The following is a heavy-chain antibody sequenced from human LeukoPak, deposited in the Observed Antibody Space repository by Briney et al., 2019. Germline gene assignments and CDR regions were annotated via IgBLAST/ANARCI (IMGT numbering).Heavy chain of an antibody. D-gene: IGHD2-2*01. CDR1: GFTFSSHW. V-gene: IGHV3-7*01. Sequence: PGGSLRLSCAASGFTFSSHWMSWVRQAPGKGLEWVANIKQDGSEKYYVDSVKGRFTISRDNAKNSLYLQMNSLRAEDTAVYYCASGFGFDCSSTSCSYFDYWGQGTLVTVSS. CDR3: ASGFGFDCSSTSCSYFDY. J-gene: IGHJ4*02. CDR2: IKQDGSEK.